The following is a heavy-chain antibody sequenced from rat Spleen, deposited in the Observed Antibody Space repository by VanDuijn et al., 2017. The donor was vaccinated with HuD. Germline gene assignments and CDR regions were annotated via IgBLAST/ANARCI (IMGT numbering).Heavy chain of an antibody. D-gene: IGHD4-4*01. CDR2: IDYDGGTT. V-gene: IGHV5-20*01. CDR1: GFTFSDYG. J-gene: IGHJ1*01. CDR3: TRRGFLSDWYFDF. Sequence: EVQLVESGGGLVQPGRSMKLSCAASGFTFSDYGMAWVLQVPTKGLEWFASIDYDGGTTYYRDSVQGRFTIFRDNAKSTLYLQMESLGSEDTATYFCTRRGFLSDWYFDFWGPGTMVTVSS.